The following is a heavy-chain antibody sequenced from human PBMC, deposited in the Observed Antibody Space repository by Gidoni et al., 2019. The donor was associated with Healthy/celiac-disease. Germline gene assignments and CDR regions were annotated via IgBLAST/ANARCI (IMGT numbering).Heavy chain of an antibody. V-gene: IGHV4-31*02. J-gene: IGHJ4*02. CDR2: IYYSGST. CDR3: ARGGYCGSARCQRDWYFDY. CDR1: TCGGYY. Sequence: TCGGYYWSWIRQHPGKRLEWIGYIYYSGSTYYNPYLKSRVTMSVDTSKNQFSLKLSSVPPPDTAVYYGARGGYCGSARCQRDWYFDYWGQGTLVTVSS. D-gene: IGHD2-2*03.